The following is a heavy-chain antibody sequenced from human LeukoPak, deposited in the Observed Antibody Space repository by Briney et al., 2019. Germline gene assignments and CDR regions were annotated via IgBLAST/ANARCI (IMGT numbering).Heavy chain of an antibody. J-gene: IGHJ4*02. D-gene: IGHD3-22*01. CDR2: ISNSGSTI. CDR3: AREVRAYDSSGYYLDY. Sequence: GGSLRLSCAASGFTLSDYYLSWIRQAPGKGLEWVSYISNSGSTIYYADSVKGRFTISRDNAKNSLYLQMNSLRAEDTAVYYCAREVRAYDSSGYYLDYWGQGTLVTVSS. CDR1: GFTLSDYY. V-gene: IGHV3-11*01.